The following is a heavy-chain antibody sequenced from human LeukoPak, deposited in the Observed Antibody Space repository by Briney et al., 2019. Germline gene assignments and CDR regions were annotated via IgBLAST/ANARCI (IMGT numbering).Heavy chain of an antibody. J-gene: IGHJ3*02. D-gene: IGHD6-6*01. CDR3: ARVARENDAFDI. Sequence: GASVKVSCKASGYTFTSYDFNWVRQATGQRPEWMGWMSPNSGDTGYAQKFQDRVTMTRNTSISTAYMELSSLRSDDTAVYYCARVARENDAFDIWGQGTMVTVSS. CDR2: MSPNSGDT. CDR1: GYTFTSYD. V-gene: IGHV1-8*01.